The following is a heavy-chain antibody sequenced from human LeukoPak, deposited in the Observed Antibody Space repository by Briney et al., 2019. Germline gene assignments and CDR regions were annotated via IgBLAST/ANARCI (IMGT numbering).Heavy chain of an antibody. CDR2: IYHSGST. D-gene: IGHD2-2*01. V-gene: IGHV4-38-2*01. CDR1: GYSISSGYY. Sequence: SETLSLTCAVSGYSISSGYYWGWIRQPPGKGLEWIGSIYHSGSTHYNPSLKSRVTISVDTSKNQFSLKLSSVTAADTAVYYCARVVVVVPAAINGFDYWGQGTLVTVSS. CDR3: ARVVVVVPAAINGFDY. J-gene: IGHJ4*02.